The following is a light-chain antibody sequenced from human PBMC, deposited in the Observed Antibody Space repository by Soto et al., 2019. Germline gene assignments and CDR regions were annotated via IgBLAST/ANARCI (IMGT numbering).Light chain of an antibody. J-gene: IGKJ1*01. CDR1: QSVSSN. CDR3: QQYNNWPPWT. Sequence: EIVITQSPATLSVSPGERATLSCRARQSVSSNLAWYQQKPGQAPRLLIYGASTRATGIPARFSGSGSGTEFTLIISSLQSEDFAVYYCQQYNNWPPWTFGQGTKVDIK. V-gene: IGKV3-15*01. CDR2: GAS.